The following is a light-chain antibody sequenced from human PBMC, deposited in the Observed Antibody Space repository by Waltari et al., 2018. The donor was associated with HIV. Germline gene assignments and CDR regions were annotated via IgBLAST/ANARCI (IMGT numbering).Light chain of an antibody. CDR3: QQYNYWPPYT. Sequence: EIVMTQSTATLSVSPGERATLSCRASPTVIGNLAWYQQKPGQSPRLLVYGSSVRAAGVPARFSGSGSGTEFTLTISSLQSEDFGVYYCQQYNYWPPYTFGQGTKLEMK. CDR2: GSS. CDR1: PTVIGN. V-gene: IGKV3-15*01. J-gene: IGKJ2*01.